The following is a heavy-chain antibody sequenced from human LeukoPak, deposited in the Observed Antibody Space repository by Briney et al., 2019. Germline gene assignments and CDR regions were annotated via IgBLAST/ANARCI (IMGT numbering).Heavy chain of an antibody. J-gene: IGHJ4*02. Sequence: NPSETLSLTCSVSGVSINSRYYDWWGMIRPPPGKGLGWIGSISSTGNTYYNLSIKSQVTISVDTSKNQFSLKVSSVTAADTAVYYCARLWSTDCNGGSCPHQPNYWGQGTLVTVSS. CDR3: ARLWSTDCNGGSCPHQPNY. CDR1: GVSINSRYYD. D-gene: IGHD2-15*01. CDR2: ISSTGNT. V-gene: IGHV4-39*01.